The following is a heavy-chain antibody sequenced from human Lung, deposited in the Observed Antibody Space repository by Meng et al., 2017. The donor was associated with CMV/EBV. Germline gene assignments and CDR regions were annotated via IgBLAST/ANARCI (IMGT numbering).Heavy chain of an antibody. CDR3: AKDYSFDY. D-gene: IGHD1-26*01. J-gene: IGHJ4*02. CDR2: IRYDGSNK. CDR1: GFTFSSYG. V-gene: IGHV3-30*02. Sequence: GESXKISCAASGFTFSSYGMHWVRQAPGKGLEWVAFIRYDGSNKYYADSVKGRFTISRDNSKNTLYLQMNSLRAEDTAVYYCAKDYSFDYWGQGTLVTGAS.